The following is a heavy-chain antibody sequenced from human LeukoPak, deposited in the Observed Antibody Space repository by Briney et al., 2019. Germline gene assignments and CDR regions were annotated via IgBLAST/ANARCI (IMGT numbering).Heavy chain of an antibody. CDR1: RFTFSSYA. CDR2: ISYDGSNK. CDR3: ARGLPAAMGGDAFDI. J-gene: IGHJ3*02. V-gene: IGHV3-30*04. Sequence: GRSLRLSCAASRFTFSSYAMHWVRQAPGKGLEWVAVISYDGSNKYYADSVKGRFTISRDNSKNTLYLQMNSLRAEDTAVYYCARGLPAAMGGDAFDIWGQGTMVTVSS. D-gene: IGHD2-2*01.